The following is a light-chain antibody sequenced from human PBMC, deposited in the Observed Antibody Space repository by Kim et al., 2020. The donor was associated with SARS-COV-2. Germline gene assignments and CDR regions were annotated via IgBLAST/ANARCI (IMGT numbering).Light chain of an antibody. V-gene: IGLV3-19*01. CDR3: TSRDSSGNRQL. CDR2: EKN. J-gene: IGLJ3*02. Sequence: ALGQSVSITCQGDSLRTYYPSWFQQKPGQAPVLVIYEKNNRPSGIPDRFSGSRSGNTASLTITGAQAEDEADYYCTSRDSSGNRQLFGGGTQLTVL. CDR1: SLRTYY.